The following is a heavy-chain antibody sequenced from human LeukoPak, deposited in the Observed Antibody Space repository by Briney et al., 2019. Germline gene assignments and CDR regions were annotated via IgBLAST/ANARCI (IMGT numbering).Heavy chain of an antibody. J-gene: IGHJ5*02. Sequence: HPGVSLRLSCAASGFTFSSYAMSWVRQAPGKGLEWVSAISGSGGSTYYADSVKGRFTISRDNSKNTLYLQMNSLRAEDTAIYYCAKGGVMGSARTGYYFNQLDPWGQGTLVTVSS. CDR1: GFTFSSYA. CDR3: AKGGVMGSARTGYYFNQLDP. V-gene: IGHV3-23*01. D-gene: IGHD3/OR15-3a*01. CDR2: ISGSGGST.